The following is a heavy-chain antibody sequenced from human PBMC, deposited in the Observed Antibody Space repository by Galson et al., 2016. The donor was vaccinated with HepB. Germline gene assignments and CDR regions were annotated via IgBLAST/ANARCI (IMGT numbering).Heavy chain of an antibody. V-gene: IGHV3-15*04. J-gene: IGHJ4*02. CDR2: IATKTDGGTT. CDR1: GFTFINVW. Sequence: SLRLSCAASGFTFINVWMTWVRQRPGKGLEWLGRIATKTDGGTTDYAEPVKGRFTISRDDSKYTVYLQMNSLKIDDTAVYYCTTGPSRSGDSYYDYWGQGTLVTVSS. CDR3: TTGPSRSGDSYYDY. D-gene: IGHD2-15*01.